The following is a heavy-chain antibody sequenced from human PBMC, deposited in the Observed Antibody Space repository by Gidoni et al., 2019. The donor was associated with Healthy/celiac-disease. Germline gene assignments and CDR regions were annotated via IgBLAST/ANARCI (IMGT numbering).Heavy chain of an antibody. D-gene: IGHD2-15*01. J-gene: IGHJ4*02. CDR3: AREGGYCSGGSCYSVPY. CDR1: AFTVSSHY. V-gene: IGHV3-53*04. Sequence: EVHLVESGGGLVTPGGSLRLSCAASAFTVSSHYMSWVRQAPGKGLEWVSVIYSGGSTYYADSVKGRFTISRHKSKNTLYLQMNSLRAEDTAVYYCAREGGYCSGGSCYSVPYWGQGTLVTVSS. CDR2: IYSGGST.